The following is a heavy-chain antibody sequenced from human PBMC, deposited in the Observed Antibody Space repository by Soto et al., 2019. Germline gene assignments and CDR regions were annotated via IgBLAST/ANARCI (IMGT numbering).Heavy chain of an antibody. CDR3: AKSASLVVVAATLDY. Sequence: PGGSLRLSCAASGFPFRSYCMHWVRQAPGKGLEWVAVISYDGSNKYYADSVKGRFTISRDNSKNTLYLQMNSLRAEDTAVYYCAKSASLVVVAATLDYWGQGTLVTVSS. CDR2: ISYDGSNK. V-gene: IGHV3-30*18. D-gene: IGHD2-15*01. J-gene: IGHJ4*02. CDR1: GFPFRSYC.